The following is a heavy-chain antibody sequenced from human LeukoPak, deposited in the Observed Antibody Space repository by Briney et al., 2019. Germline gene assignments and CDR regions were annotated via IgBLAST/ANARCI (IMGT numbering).Heavy chain of an antibody. CDR3: ATPYYDFWSGYYKRGVRGADAFDI. CDR2: IYSGGST. D-gene: IGHD3-3*01. CDR1: GFTVSSNY. V-gene: IGHV3-66*02. Sequence: GGSLRLSCAASGFTVSSNYMSWVRQAPGKGLEWVSVIYSGGSTYYADSVKGRFTISRDNSKNTLYLQMNSLRAEDTAVYYCATPYYDFWSGYYKRGVRGADAFDIWGQGTMVTVSS. J-gene: IGHJ3*02.